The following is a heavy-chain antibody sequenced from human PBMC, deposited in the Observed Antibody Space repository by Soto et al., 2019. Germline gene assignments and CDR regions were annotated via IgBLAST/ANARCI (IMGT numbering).Heavy chain of an antibody. J-gene: IGHJ2*01. CDR3: ARIYDYYDNIGWHKYFDL. V-gene: IGHV2-26*01. CDR2: IFSNDEE. CDR1: GFSLSNSRLG. Sequence: QVTLKESGPVLVKPTETLTLTCTVSGFSLSNSRLGVSWIRQPPGKALEWLAHIFSNDEESYSTSLKSRLTISKDTSKSQVVLTMTNVDPVDTATYYCARIYDYYDNIGWHKYFDLWGRGTLVTVSS. D-gene: IGHD3-22*01.